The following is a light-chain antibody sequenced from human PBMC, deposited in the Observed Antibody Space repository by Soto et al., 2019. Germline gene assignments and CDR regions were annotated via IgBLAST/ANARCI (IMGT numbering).Light chain of an antibody. J-gene: IGLJ1*01. Sequence: QSVLTQSPSASGSPGQSVTISCTGTSSDIGGYNSVSWYQQHPGKAPKVMIYDVTKRPSGVPDRFSGSKSGNTASLTVSALQAEDEADYYRSSFTDGNNLVFGTGTKLTVL. CDR2: DVT. CDR3: SSFTDGNNLV. CDR1: SSDIGGYNS. V-gene: IGLV2-8*01.